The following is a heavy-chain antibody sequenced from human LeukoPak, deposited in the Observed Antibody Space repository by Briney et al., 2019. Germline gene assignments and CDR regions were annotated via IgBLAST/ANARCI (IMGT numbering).Heavy chain of an antibody. Sequence: GGSLRLSCAASGFTVSSNYMSWVRQAPGKGLEWVSVIYGDGTTYYADSVKGRFTISRDNSKNTLYLQMNSLRAEDTAVYYCARHDSEGGINWFDPWGQGTLVTVSS. CDR3: ARHDSEGGINWFDP. CDR1: GFTVSSNY. D-gene: IGHD6-13*01. CDR2: IYGDGTT. V-gene: IGHV3-66*04. J-gene: IGHJ5*02.